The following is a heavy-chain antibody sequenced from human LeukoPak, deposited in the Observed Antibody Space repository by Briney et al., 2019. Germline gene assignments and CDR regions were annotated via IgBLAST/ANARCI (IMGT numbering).Heavy chain of an antibody. V-gene: IGHV4-4*02. CDR3: ARVSYYGSGSSDY. D-gene: IGHD3-10*01. Sequence: SETLSLTFTVSGGSISSSNWWSWVRQPPGKGLEWIGEIYHSGSTNYNPSLKSRVTISVDKSKNQFSLKLSSVTAADTAVYYCARVSYYGSGSSDYWGQGTLVTVSS. CDR1: GGSISSSNW. CDR2: IYHSGST. J-gene: IGHJ4*02.